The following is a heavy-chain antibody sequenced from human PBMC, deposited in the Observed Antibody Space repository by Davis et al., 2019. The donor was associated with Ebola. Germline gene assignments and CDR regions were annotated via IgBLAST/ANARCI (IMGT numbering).Heavy chain of an antibody. Sequence: SETLSLTCTVSSGSISSGGYYWSWIRQHPGKGLEWIGYFYHGGTTRYNPSLKGRITFSVDTSKNQFSLKLTSATAADTAFYYCAKNLVTGLTFDAFDMWGQGTLVTVSS. D-gene: IGHD1-1*01. CDR3: AKNLVTGLTFDAFDM. CDR1: SGSISSGGYY. CDR2: FYHGGTT. V-gene: IGHV4-61*08. J-gene: IGHJ3*02.